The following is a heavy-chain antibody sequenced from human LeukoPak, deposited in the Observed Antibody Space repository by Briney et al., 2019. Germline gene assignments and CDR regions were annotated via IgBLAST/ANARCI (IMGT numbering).Heavy chain of an antibody. D-gene: IGHD1-26*01. CDR1: GFNFNTYT. V-gene: IGHV3-21*04. CDR2: ISSDSSYI. J-gene: IGHJ4*02. Sequence: PGGSLRLSCAASGFNFNTYTMNWVRQAPGKGLEWVSSISSDSSYIYYADAVHGRFTVSRDNAKYSLYLQMNSLRAEDTAVYYCAKTLVGAKEYYFDYWGQGTLVTVSS. CDR3: AKTLVGAKEYYFDY.